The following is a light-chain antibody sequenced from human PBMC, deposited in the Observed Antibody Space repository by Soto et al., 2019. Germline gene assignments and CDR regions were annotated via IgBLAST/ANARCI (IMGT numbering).Light chain of an antibody. CDR2: GNN. V-gene: IGLV1-40*01. CDR1: SSNIGAGYD. CDR3: QSYDSSLSGPVV. J-gene: IGLJ2*01. Sequence: QSVLTQPPSVSGAPGQRVTISCTGSSSNIGAGYDVHWYQQLPGTAPKLLIYGNNNRPSGVPDRFSGSKSGTSASLAITGLQAKDEADYYCQSYDSSLSGPVVFGGGTKLTVL.